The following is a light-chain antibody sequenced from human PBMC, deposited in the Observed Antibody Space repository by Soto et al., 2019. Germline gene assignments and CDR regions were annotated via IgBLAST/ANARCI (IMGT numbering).Light chain of an antibody. CDR3: QQSHSSPLS. CDR1: QSISSY. J-gene: IGKJ4*01. V-gene: IGKV1-39*01. Sequence: DIQMTQPPSSLSASVGDRVTITCRASQSISSYLNWYQQKPGKAPKLLIYAASSLQSGVPSRFSGSGSGTDFTLTISSLQPEDSAVYYCQQSHSSPLSFGGGTKVDIK. CDR2: AAS.